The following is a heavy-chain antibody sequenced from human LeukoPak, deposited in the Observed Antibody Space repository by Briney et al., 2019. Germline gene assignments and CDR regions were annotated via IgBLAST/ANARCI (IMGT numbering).Heavy chain of an antibody. CDR1: GLTFSGYW. J-gene: IGHJ4*02. Sequence: GGSLRLSCAASGLTFSGYWMSWVRQAPGKGLEWVANIKQDGSEKYYVDSVKGRFTISRDNAKNSLYLQMNSLRAEDTAVYYCWAVAAQLGDYWGQGTLVTVSS. CDR3: WAVAAQLGDY. D-gene: IGHD6-19*01. CDR2: IKQDGSEK. V-gene: IGHV3-7*01.